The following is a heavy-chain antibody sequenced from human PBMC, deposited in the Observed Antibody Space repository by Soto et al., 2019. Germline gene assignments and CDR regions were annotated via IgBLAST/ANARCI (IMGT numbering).Heavy chain of an antibody. V-gene: IGHV1-46*01. D-gene: IGHD2-15*01. J-gene: IGHJ3*02. Sequence: VASVKVSCKASGYTFINFFIHWVLQAPGQGLEWVGIINPSGGATTYPQKFQCRVTMTRYTCTSTVYMDVSSLRFADTAVYYCARSHCSGGSCYLGAFDIWGQGTMVTVSS. CDR3: ARSHCSGGSCYLGAFDI. CDR1: GYTFINFF. CDR2: INPSGGAT.